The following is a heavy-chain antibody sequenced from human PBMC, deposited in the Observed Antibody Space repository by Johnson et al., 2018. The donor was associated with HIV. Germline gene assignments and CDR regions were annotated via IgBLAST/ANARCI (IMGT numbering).Heavy chain of an antibody. CDR1: GFTFDDYG. D-gene: IGHD1-26*01. J-gene: IGHJ3*02. Sequence: VQLVESGGGLVQPGRSLRLSCAASGFTFDDYGMSWVRQAPGKGLEWVSGINWTGGSTGYADSVKGRFTISRYNAKNSLYLQMNSLRAEDTAVYYCAKGRPGIGLMSFDIWGQGTMVTVSS. CDR3: AKGRPGIGLMSFDI. V-gene: IGHV3-20*04. CDR2: INWTGGST.